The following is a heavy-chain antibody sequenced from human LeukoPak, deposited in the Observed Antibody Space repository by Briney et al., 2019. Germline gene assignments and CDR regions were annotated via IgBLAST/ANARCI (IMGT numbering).Heavy chain of an antibody. J-gene: IGHJ6*02. V-gene: IGHV1-2*02. CDR3: ARDHCTRNSCYEDLYYGMDV. Sequence: GASVKVSCKASGYTFTDYYVHWVRQAPGQGLECMGWINPNSGGTEYAQKFQGRVTMTRDTSISTAYVELSWLGSDDTAMYYCARDHCTRNSCYEDLYYGMDVWGQGTTVTVSS. CDR2: INPNSGGT. CDR1: GYTFTDYY. D-gene: IGHD2-2*01.